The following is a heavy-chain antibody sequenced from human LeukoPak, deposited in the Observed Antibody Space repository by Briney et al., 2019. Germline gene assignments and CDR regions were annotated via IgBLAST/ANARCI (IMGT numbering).Heavy chain of an antibody. J-gene: IGHJ4*02. CDR3: ARSFYAWWSAAFDY. CDR2: ISSSGSTI. Sequence: GGPLRLSCAASGFTFSSYEMNWVRQAPGKGLEWVSYISSSGSTIYYADSVKGRFTISRDNAKNSLYLQMNSLRAEDTAVYYCARSFYAWWSAAFDYWGQGTLVTVSS. D-gene: IGHD2-15*01. V-gene: IGHV3-48*03. CDR1: GFTFSSYE.